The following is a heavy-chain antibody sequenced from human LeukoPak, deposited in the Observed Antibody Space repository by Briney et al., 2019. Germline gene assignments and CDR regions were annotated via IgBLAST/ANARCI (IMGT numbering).Heavy chain of an antibody. V-gene: IGHV3-30-3*01. D-gene: IGHD3-16*02. Sequence: GGSLRLSCAASGFTFSSYAMHWVRQAPGKGLEWVAVISYDGSNIYYAHSVKGRFTISRDNSKNTLYLQMNSLRTEDTAVYYRARDPYYDYVWGSYPAYWGQGTLVTVSS. CDR3: ARDPYYDYVWGSYPAY. CDR1: GFTFSSYA. J-gene: IGHJ4*02. CDR2: ISYDGSNI.